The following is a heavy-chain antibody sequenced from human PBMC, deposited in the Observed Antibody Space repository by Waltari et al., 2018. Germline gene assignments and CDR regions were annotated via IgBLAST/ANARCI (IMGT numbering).Heavy chain of an antibody. V-gene: IGHV4-34*01. CDR2: INHSGST. D-gene: IGHD6-19*01. CDR1: GGSFSGYY. J-gene: IGHJ4*02. Sequence: QVQLQQWGAGLLKPSETLSLTCAVYGGSFSGYYWSWIRQPPGKGLGWIGEINHSGSTNHNPSLKSRVTISVDTSKNQFSLKLSSVTAADTAVYYCARGKWLDYFDYWGQGTLVTVSS. CDR3: ARGKWLDYFDY.